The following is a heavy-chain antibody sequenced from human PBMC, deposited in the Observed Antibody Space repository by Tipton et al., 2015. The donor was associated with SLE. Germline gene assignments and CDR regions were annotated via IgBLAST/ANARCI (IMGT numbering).Heavy chain of an antibody. CDR2: INHSGST. J-gene: IGHJ3*02. Sequence: TLSLTCAVYGGSFSSYYWSWIRQPPGKGLEWIGEINHSGSTNYNPSLKSRVTISVDTSKNQFSLKLSSVTAADTAVYYCARDRAVLWFGETNAFDIWGQGTMVTVSS. D-gene: IGHD3-10*01. CDR3: ARDRAVLWFGETNAFDI. CDR1: GGSFSSYY. V-gene: IGHV4-34*01.